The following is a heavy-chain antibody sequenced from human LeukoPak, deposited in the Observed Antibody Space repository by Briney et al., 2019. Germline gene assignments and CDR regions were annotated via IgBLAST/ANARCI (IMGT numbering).Heavy chain of an antibody. J-gene: IGHJ5*01. CDR2: VTGSGVSS. Sequence: AGGSLRLSCAASGFIFSDYSMSWVRQAPGKGLEWVSSVTGSGVSSDYADSGKGRFTISRDNSKNTLFLQMNSLRVADTAVYYCARRKFPSSGYHETWGHGTLGPASS. CDR1: GFIFSDYS. V-gene: IGHV3-23*01. D-gene: IGHD3-22*01. CDR3: ARRKFPSSGYHET.